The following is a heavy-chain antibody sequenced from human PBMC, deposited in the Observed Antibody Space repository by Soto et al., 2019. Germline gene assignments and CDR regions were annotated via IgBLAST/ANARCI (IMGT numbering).Heavy chain of an antibody. CDR3: ARARTRVTTFSSPYYYYGMDV. J-gene: IGHJ6*02. Sequence: SVKVSCKASGGTFSSYAISWVRQAPGQGLEWMGGIIPIFGTANYAQKFQGRVTITADESTSTVYMELSSLRSEDTAVYYCARARTRVTTFSSPYYYYGMDVWGQGTTVTVSS. D-gene: IGHD4-17*01. V-gene: IGHV1-69*13. CDR2: IIPIFGTA. CDR1: GGTFSSYA.